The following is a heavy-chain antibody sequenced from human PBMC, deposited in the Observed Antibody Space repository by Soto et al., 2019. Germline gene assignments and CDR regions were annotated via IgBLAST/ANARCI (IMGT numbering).Heavy chain of an antibody. Sequence: QVQLVQSGAEVKKPGASVKVSCKASGYTFTSYDINWVRQATGHGLEWMGWMKPNSGNTGYAQKFQGRVTMTRNNSIRTAYMELSSLRSEDTAVYYCARSYCGNSPLDYWGQGTLVTVSS. J-gene: IGHJ4*02. CDR1: GYTFTSYD. CDR3: ARSYCGNSPLDY. V-gene: IGHV1-8*01. CDR2: MKPNSGNT. D-gene: IGHD1-26*01.